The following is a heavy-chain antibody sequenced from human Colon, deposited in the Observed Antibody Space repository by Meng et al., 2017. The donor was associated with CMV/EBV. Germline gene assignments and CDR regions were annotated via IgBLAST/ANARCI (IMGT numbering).Heavy chain of an antibody. Sequence: GESLKISCAGSGFFVSNTYINWVRQAPGKGLEWVSVMYRGGSPFYTDSVKGRFTISRDISKNTVSLQMNKLRVEDTAVYYCALSYGANQPFDSWGPATLVTVSS. CDR2: MYRGGSP. J-gene: IGHJ4*02. V-gene: IGHV3-53*01. D-gene: IGHD3-10*01. CDR1: GFFVSNTY. CDR3: ALSYGANQPFDS.